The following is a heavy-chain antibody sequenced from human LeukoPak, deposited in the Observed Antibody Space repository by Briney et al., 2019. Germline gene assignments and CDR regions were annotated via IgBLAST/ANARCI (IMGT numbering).Heavy chain of an antibody. D-gene: IGHD6-19*01. J-gene: IGHJ4*02. CDR2: ISTYNGNT. Sequence: ASVKVSCKASGYTFTSYGISWVRQAPGQGLEWMGWISTYNGNTNYAQKLQGRVTMTTDTSTSTAYMELRSLRSDDTAVYYCAREPAHSSGWLFDYWGQGTLVTVSS. CDR1: GYTFTSYG. V-gene: IGHV1-18*01. CDR3: AREPAHSSGWLFDY.